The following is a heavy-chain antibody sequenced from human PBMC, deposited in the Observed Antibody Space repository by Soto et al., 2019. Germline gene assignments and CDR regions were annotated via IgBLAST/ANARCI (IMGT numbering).Heavy chain of an antibody. CDR3: AKDRLMEATIWQLYYYYGMDV. CDR2: ISGSGGST. Sequence: GGSLRLSCAASGFTFSSYAMSWVRQAPGKGLEWVSAISGSGGSTYYADSVKGRFTISRDNSKNTLYLQMNSLRAADTAVYYCAKDRLMEATIWQLYYYYGMDVWGQGTTVTVSS. V-gene: IGHV3-23*01. J-gene: IGHJ6*02. CDR1: GFTFSSYA. D-gene: IGHD5-12*01.